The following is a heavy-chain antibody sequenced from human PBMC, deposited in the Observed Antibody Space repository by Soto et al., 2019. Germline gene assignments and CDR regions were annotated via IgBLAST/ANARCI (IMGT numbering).Heavy chain of an antibody. D-gene: IGHD3-10*01. Sequence: SETLSLTCTVSGGSISSTTYYWGWFRQSPGKGLEWIGSIYYSGSTYYSPSLKSRVTISVDTSNNQFSLKLRSVTAADAAVFYCARSGFEMVRGVPFVMDVWGQGTTVIVSS. CDR3: ARSGFEMVRGVPFVMDV. J-gene: IGHJ6*02. V-gene: IGHV4-39*01. CDR2: IYYSGST. CDR1: GGSISSTTYY.